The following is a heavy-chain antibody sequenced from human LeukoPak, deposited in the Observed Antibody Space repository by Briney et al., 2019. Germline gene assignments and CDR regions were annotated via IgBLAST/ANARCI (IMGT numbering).Heavy chain of an antibody. D-gene: IGHD5-18*01. Sequence: GGSLRLSCAASGFTFSSYEMNWVRQAPGKGLEWISYISSSGSSIFYADSVKGRFTISRDNARDSLYLQMNSLRAEDTAIYYCARQTDTASDYWGQGTLVTVSS. CDR1: GFTFSSYE. CDR2: ISSSGSSI. CDR3: ARQTDTASDY. V-gene: IGHV3-48*03. J-gene: IGHJ4*02.